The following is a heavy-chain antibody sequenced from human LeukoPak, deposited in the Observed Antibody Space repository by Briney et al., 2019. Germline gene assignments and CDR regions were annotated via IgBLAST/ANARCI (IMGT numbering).Heavy chain of an antibody. J-gene: IGHJ6*03. V-gene: IGHV3-48*03. Sequence: GGSLRLSCAASGFTFSSYEMNWVRQVPGEWLEWVSYISSSGSTIYYADAVKGRFTISRDNAKNSLYLQMNSLRAEDTAVYYCARGSGGQQLIRGYYYMDVWGKGTTVTVSS. CDR3: ARGSGGQQLIRGYYYMDV. CDR1: GFTFSSYE. D-gene: IGHD6-6*01. CDR2: ISSSGSTI.